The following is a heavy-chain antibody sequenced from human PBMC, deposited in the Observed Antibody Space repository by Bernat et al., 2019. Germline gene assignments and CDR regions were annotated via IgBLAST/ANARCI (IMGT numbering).Heavy chain of an antibody. CDR3: ARHSHYYYQMDV. CDR1: GGSISGSSYN. Sequence: QLQLQESGPGLVKPSETLSLTCTVSGGSISGSSYNWGWIRQPPGKGLEFIGSIYYSGATYYNPSLKSRVTISVDTSKHQFSLRLSSVTAADTAVYYCARHSHYYYQMDVWGKGTTVTVSS. CDR2: IYYSGAT. J-gene: IGHJ6*03. V-gene: IGHV4-39*01.